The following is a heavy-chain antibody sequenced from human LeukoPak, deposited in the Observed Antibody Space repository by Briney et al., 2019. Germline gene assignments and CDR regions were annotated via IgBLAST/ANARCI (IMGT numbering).Heavy chain of an antibody. V-gene: IGHV3-23*01. Sequence: GGSLRLSCAASGFTFSAYGMSWVRQSPRKGLEWVSGVSGADGTTYYADSVKGRFTISRDNSKNTLYLQMNSLRAEDTAVYYCAKTFGGVIANDYWGQGTLVTVSS. CDR2: VSGADGTT. D-gene: IGHD3-16*02. CDR1: GFTFSAYG. J-gene: IGHJ4*02. CDR3: AKTFGGVIANDY.